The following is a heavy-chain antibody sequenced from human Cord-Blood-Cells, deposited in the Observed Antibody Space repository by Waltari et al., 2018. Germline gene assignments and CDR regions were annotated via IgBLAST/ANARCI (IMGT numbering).Heavy chain of an antibody. Sequence: QVQLVQSGAEVKKPGASVKVSCKASGYTFTSYAMHWVRQAPGQRLEWMGWINAGNSNTKYSQKFQGRVTSTRDTSASTAYMELSSLRSEDTAVYYCARVQLDYFDYWGQGTLVTVSS. CDR2: INAGNSNT. V-gene: IGHV1-3*01. D-gene: IGHD6-6*01. CDR3: ARVQLDYFDY. J-gene: IGHJ4*02. CDR1: GYTFTSYA.